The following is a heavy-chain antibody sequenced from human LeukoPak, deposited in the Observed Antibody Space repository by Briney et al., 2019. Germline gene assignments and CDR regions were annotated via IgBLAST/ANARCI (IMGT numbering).Heavy chain of an antibody. CDR2: IRSKAYGGTT. V-gene: IGHV3-49*03. CDR3: TRDAPGIAAAGTGGWDYYYYYYMDV. D-gene: IGHD6-13*01. J-gene: IGHJ6*03. CDR1: GFTFGDYA. Sequence: PGGSLRLSCTASGFTFGDYAMSWFRQAPGKGLEWVGFIRSKAYGGTTEYAASVKGRFTISRDDSKSIAYLQMNSLKTEDTAVYYCTRDAPGIAAAGTGGWDYYYYYYMDVWGKGTTVTVSS.